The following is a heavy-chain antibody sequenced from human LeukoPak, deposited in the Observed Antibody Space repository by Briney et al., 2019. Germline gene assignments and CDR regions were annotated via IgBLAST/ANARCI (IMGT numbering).Heavy chain of an antibody. Sequence: GGSLRLSCAASGFTFSSYWMHWVRQAPGKGLVWVSRINSDGSSTSYADSVKGRFTISRDNAKKTLYLQMNSLRAEDTAVYYCARENYDSSGLDYWGQGTLVTVSS. CDR3: ARENYDSSGLDY. CDR1: GFTFSSYW. V-gene: IGHV3-74*01. J-gene: IGHJ4*02. CDR2: INSDGSST. D-gene: IGHD3-22*01.